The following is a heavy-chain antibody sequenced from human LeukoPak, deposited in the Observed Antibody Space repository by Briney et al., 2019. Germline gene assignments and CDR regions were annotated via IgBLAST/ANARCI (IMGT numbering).Heavy chain of an antibody. D-gene: IGHD3-16*01. Sequence: SETLSLTCTVSGGSISSYYWSWIRQPPGKGPEYVGFIHFSGSTNYNPSLANRVTISADTSTNQFSLRLESVTAADTAVYYCARGFMIPLGAGFDSWGQGTLVTVSS. J-gene: IGHJ4*02. CDR1: GGSISSYY. V-gene: IGHV4-59*01. CDR3: ARGFMIPLGAGFDS. CDR2: IHFSGST.